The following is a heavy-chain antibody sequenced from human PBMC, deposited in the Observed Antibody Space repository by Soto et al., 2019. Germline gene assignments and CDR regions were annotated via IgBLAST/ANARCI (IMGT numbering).Heavy chain of an antibody. CDR2: INSDGSRT. D-gene: IGHD6-13*01. CDR3: ARVLTGSWNWFAP. J-gene: IGHJ5*02. V-gene: IGHV3-74*01. Sequence: EVQLVESGGGVVQPGESLRLSCAASGFTFSSYWMHWVRQAPGKGLVWVSRINSDGSRTNYADSVKGRFTVSRDNAKNTQYLQMNSLRAVDTAVYYCARVLTGSWNWFAPWGQGTLVTVSS. CDR1: GFTFSSYW.